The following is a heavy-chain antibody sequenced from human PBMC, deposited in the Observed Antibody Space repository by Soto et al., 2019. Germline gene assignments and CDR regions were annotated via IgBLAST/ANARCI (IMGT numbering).Heavy chain of an antibody. J-gene: IGHJ4*02. CDR1: GYTFTSYG. Sequence: GASVKVSCKASGYTFTSYGITWVRQAPGQGLEWMGWISAHNGNTDYAQKLQGRVIVTRDTSTSTAYMELRSLIYDDTAVYYCARGGYEDYWGQGALVTVSS. CDR2: ISAHNGNT. D-gene: IGHD1-1*01. V-gene: IGHV1-18*01. CDR3: ARGGYEDY.